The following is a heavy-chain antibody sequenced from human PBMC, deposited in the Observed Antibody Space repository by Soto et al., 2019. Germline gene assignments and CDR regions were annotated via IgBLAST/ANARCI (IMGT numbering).Heavy chain of an antibody. D-gene: IGHD6-19*01. CDR2: IFYSGSTTY. CDR1: GGSISGHY. Sequence: SETLSLTCTVSGGSISGHYWIWIRQSPGEGMEWIGYIFYSGSTTYNNNPSLKSRVTISVDTSKNQFSLRLSSVTAADTAVYYCERVGSSGWSTDYWGPGTLVTVSS. J-gene: IGHJ4*02. V-gene: IGHV4-59*11. CDR3: ERVGSSGWSTDY.